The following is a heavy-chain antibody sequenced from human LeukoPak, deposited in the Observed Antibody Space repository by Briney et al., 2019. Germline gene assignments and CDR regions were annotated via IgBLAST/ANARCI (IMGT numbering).Heavy chain of an antibody. CDR1: GGSVTRYN. CDR2: IYYSGST. CDR3: ARMLYDAFDI. J-gene: IGHJ3*02. Sequence: PSETLSLTCTVSGGSVTRYNWSWIRQPPGKGLEWIGYIYYSGSTNYNPSLKSRVTISVDTSKNQLSLKLNSVTAADTAVYYCARMLYDAFDIWGQGTMVTVSS. V-gene: IGHV4-59*02. D-gene: IGHD2-8*01.